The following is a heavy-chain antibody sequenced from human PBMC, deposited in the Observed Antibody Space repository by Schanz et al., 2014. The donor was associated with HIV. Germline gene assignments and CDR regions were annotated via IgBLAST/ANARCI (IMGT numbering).Heavy chain of an antibody. D-gene: IGHD2-15*01. CDR1: GYTFTSYG. CDR2: MNPNSGNT. Sequence: QVQLVQSGAEVSEPGASVKVSCKASGYTFTSYGVSWVRQAPGQGLEWMGWMNPNSGNTGYAQKFQGRVTMTRNTSISTAYMELRRLRSDDTAVYYCARWGRGCSGGSCYWGYYGMDVWGQGTTVTVSS. CDR3: ARWGRGCSGGSCYWGYYGMDV. V-gene: IGHV1-8*02. J-gene: IGHJ6*02.